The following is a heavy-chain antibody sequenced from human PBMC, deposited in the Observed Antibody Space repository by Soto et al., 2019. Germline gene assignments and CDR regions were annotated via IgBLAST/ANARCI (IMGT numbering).Heavy chain of an antibody. D-gene: IGHD3-22*01. V-gene: IGHV4-30-4*01. J-gene: IGHJ4*02. Sequence: SGTPSLTCTVSGGSISSGDYHWSWVRQPPGKGLEWIGYIYYSGSTYYNPSLKSRVTISVDTSKNQFSLKLSSVTAADTAVYYCAREYYYDSSGYYLFDYWGQGTLVTVSS. CDR3: AREYYYDSSGYYLFDY. CDR1: GGSISSGDYH. CDR2: IYYSGST.